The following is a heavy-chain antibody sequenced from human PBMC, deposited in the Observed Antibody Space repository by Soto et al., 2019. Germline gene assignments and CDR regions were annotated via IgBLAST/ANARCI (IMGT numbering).Heavy chain of an antibody. CDR3: AREPYDFWSGYPRYYYYGMDV. CDR1: GGTFSNYA. J-gene: IGHJ6*02. V-gene: IGHV1-69*13. D-gene: IGHD3-3*01. CDR2: IIPILGTT. Sequence: SVKVSCKASGGTFSNYAISWVRQAPGQGLEWMGGIIPILGTTNYAQSFQGRVTITADESTSTAYMELSSLRSEDTAVYYCAREPYDFWSGYPRYYYYGMDVWGQGTTVTVSS.